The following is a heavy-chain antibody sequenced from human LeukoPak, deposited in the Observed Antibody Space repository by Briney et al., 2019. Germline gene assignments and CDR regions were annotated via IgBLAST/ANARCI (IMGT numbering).Heavy chain of an antibody. D-gene: IGHD1-20*01. CDR3: AKDRGLITYYFDY. CDR1: GFTFCSYG. CDR2: IRYDGSNE. J-gene: IGHJ4*02. V-gene: IGHV3-30*02. Sequence: GGSLRLSCAASGFTFCSYGMHWVRQAPGKGLEWVAFIRYDGSNEYYADSVKGRFTISRDNSKNTLYLQMNSLRAEDTAVYSCAKDRGLITYYFDYWGQGTLVTVSS.